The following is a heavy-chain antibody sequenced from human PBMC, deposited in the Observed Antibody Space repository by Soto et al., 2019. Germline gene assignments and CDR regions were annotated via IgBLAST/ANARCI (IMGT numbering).Heavy chain of an antibody. D-gene: IGHD2-2*01. CDR1: GFSFSSYG. CDR3: AKGHCSSTSCYYLDY. J-gene: IGHJ4*02. CDR2: ISYDGSNK. V-gene: IGHV3-30*18. Sequence: QVQLVESGGGVVQPGRSLRLSCAASGFSFSSYGMHWVRQAPGKGLEWVAVISYDGSNKYYADSVKGRFTISRDNSKNTLYLQMNSVRAEDTAVYYCAKGHCSSTSCYYLDYWGQGTLVTVSS.